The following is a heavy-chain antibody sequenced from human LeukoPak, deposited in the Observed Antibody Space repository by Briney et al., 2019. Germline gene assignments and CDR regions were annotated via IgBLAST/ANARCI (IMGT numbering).Heavy chain of an antibody. Sequence: PGGSLRLSCAASGFTFSGCAMSWVRQAPGKGLEWVSAISGSGDSTFYADSVKGRFTISRDNSKNTLYLQMSSLRAEDTAVYYCAKLSRIAAAGTQDYWGQGTLVTVSS. D-gene: IGHD6-13*01. CDR1: GFTFSGCA. CDR2: ISGSGDST. V-gene: IGHV3-23*01. J-gene: IGHJ4*02. CDR3: AKLSRIAAAGTQDY.